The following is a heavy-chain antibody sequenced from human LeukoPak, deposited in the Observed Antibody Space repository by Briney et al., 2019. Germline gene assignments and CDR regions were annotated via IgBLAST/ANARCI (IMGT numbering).Heavy chain of an antibody. CDR2: INHSGST. CDR3: AREKRPTGFDY. CDR1: GGSFSGYY. Sequence: PSETLSLTCAVYGGSFSGYYWSWIRQPPGKGLEWIGEINHSGSTNYNPSLKSQVTISVDTSKNQFSLKLSSVTAADTAVYYCAREKRPTGFDYWGQGTLVTVSS. J-gene: IGHJ4*02. D-gene: IGHD1-14*01. V-gene: IGHV4-34*01.